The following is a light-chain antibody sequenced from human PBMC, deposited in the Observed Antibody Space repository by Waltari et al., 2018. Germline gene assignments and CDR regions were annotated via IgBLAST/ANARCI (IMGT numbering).Light chain of an antibody. CDR1: SGSIASHY. V-gene: IGLV6-57*01. Sequence: FMLTQPHSVSESPGKTVNISRTRRSGSIASHYVPWYRKRPGTSHTTVIYEYNQRPSGVPDRFSGSIDSSSNAASLTISGLKTEDEADYYCQSYDSSSVVFGGGTKLTVL. J-gene: IGLJ2*01. CDR2: EYN. CDR3: QSYDSSSVV.